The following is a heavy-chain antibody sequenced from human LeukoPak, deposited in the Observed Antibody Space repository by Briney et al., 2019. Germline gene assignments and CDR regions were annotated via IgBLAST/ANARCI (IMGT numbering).Heavy chain of an antibody. D-gene: IGHD2-21*02. CDR1: GYTITGYY. V-gene: IGHV1-2*06. Sequence: ASVKVSCKASGYTITGYYMHWVRQAPGQGLEWMGRINPNSGGTNSAQKFQGRITMTRDTSISTAYMELSRLRSDDTAAYYCARAGLVVVTATYYFDYWGQGTLVTVSS. J-gene: IGHJ4*02. CDR2: INPNSGGT. CDR3: ARAGLVVVTATYYFDY.